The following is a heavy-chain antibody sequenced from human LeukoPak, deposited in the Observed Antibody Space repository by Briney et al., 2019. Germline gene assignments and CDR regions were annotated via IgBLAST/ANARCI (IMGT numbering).Heavy chain of an antibody. D-gene: IGHD6-19*01. CDR2: ISWNSGSI. V-gene: IGHV3-9*03. CDR1: GFTFDDYA. J-gene: IGHJ4*02. CDR3: ATSSSGWFHAGPDY. Sequence: GGSLRLSGAASGFTFDDYAMHWVRQVPGKGLEWVSGISWNSGSIGYADSVKGRFTISRDNAKNSLYLQMNSLRAEDMALYYCATSSSGWFHAGPDYWGQGTLVTVSS.